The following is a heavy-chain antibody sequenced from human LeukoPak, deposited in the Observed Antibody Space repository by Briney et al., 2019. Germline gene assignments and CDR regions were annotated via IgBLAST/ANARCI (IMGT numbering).Heavy chain of an antibody. CDR2: IYYSGST. J-gene: IGHJ3*02. D-gene: IGHD2-15*01. V-gene: IGHV4-59*08. Sequence: PSETLSLTCAVYGGSFSGYYWSWIRQPPGKGLEWIGYIYYSGSTNYNPSLKSRVTISVDTSKNQFSLKLSSVTAADTAVYYCARQVKDLDAFDIWGQGTMVTVSS. CDR1: GGSFSGYY. CDR3: ARQVKDLDAFDI.